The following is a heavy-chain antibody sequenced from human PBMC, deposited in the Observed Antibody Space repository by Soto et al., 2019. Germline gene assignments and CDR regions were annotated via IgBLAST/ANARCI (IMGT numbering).Heavy chain of an antibody. Sequence: ASVKVSCRASGGTFNNYAISWVREAPGQGLEWMGGIIPIFGTANYAQKFQGRVTITADESTSTAYMELSSLRSEDTAVYYCARSRPGDGVVTPGYGMDVWGQGTTVTVSS. CDR3: ARSRPGDGVVTPGYGMDV. CDR1: GGTFNNYA. V-gene: IGHV1-69*13. CDR2: IIPIFGTA. J-gene: IGHJ6*02. D-gene: IGHD3-3*01.